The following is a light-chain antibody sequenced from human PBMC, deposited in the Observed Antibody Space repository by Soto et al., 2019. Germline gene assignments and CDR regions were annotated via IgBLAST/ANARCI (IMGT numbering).Light chain of an antibody. V-gene: IGLV2-14*01. CDR2: EVT. CDR3: SSYTNINTRACV. Sequence: QSALTQPASVSGSPGQSITISCTGTSSDVGGYNSVSWYQQHPGKAPKLIIYEVTNRPSGVSNRFSGSKSGNTASLTISGLQAEDEADYYCSSYTNINTRACVFGTGTKVTVL. CDR1: SSDVGGYNS. J-gene: IGLJ1*01.